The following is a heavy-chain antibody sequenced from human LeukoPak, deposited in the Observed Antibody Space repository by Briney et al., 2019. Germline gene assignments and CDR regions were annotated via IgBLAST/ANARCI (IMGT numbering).Heavy chain of an antibody. V-gene: IGHV1-18*01. D-gene: IGHD6-13*01. CDR1: GYTFTSYG. CDR3: ARDRAAAGSRDRFDP. J-gene: IGHJ5*02. Sequence: ASVKVSCKASGYTFTSYGISWVRQAPGQGLEWMGWISAYNGNTNYAQKLQGRVTMTTDTPTSTAYMELRSLRSDDTAVYYCARDRAAAGSRDRFDPWGQGTLVTVSS. CDR2: ISAYNGNT.